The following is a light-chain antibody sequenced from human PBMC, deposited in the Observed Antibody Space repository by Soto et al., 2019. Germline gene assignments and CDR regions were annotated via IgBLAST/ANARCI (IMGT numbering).Light chain of an antibody. J-gene: IGLJ3*02. Sequence: QSALTQPRSVSGSPGQSVTISCTGTSSDVGGYNYVSWYQQHPGKAPKLMIYDVSKRPSGVPDRFSGSKSGNTASLTISGLQADDEADYYCGSCAGTYTSVFGGGTKLTVL. CDR1: SSDVGGYNY. CDR2: DVS. CDR3: GSCAGTYTSV. V-gene: IGLV2-11*01.